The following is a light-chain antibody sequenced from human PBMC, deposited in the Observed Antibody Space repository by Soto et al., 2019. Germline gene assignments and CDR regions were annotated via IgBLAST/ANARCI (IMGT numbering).Light chain of an antibody. CDR2: GNS. CDR1: SSNIGAGYD. Sequence: QSVLTQPPSVSGAPGQRVTISCTGSSSNIGAGYDVHWYQQLPGTAPKLLIYGNSNRPSGVPDRFSGSKSGTSASLAITGLEADDEADYCWQSDDSLRGGCVFGTGTKVTVL. CDR3: QSDDSLRGGCV. V-gene: IGLV1-40*01. J-gene: IGLJ1*01.